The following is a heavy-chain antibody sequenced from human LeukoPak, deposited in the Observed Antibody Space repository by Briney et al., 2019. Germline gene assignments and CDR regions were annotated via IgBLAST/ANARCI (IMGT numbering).Heavy chain of an antibody. CDR2: ISGSGGST. D-gene: IGHD3-10*01. J-gene: IGHJ6*02. CDR1: GFTVSSNY. V-gene: IGHV3-23*01. Sequence: GGSLRLSCAASGFTVSSNYMSWVRQAPGKGLEGVSTISGSGGSTYYADSVKGRFTISRDNSKNTLHLQMNSLRAEDTAVYYCAKGYYGSGTPYYGMDVWGQGTTVTVSS. CDR3: AKGYYGSGTPYYGMDV.